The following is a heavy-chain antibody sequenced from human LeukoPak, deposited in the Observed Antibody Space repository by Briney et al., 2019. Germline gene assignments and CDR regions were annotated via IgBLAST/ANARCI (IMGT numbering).Heavy chain of an antibody. CDR3: ARGYIAAAGTIDY. V-gene: IGHV3-7*01. D-gene: IGHD6-13*01. J-gene: IGHJ4*02. CDR1: GFTFSSYW. CDR2: IKQDGSEK. Sequence: GGSLRLSCAASGFTFSSYWMSWVRQARGKGLEWVANIKQDGSEKYYVDSVKGRFTISRDNAKNSLYLQMNSLRAEDTAVYYCARGYIAAAGTIDYWGQGTLVTVSS.